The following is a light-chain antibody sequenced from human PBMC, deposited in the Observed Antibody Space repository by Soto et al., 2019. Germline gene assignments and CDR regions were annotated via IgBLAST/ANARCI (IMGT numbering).Light chain of an antibody. J-gene: IGKJ4*01. V-gene: IGKV1-39*02. Sequence: DIQMTESPSCLSASVGDRVTITCRASQSIRNYLNWYQQKPGKAPKLLIYLASTLHSGVPSSFSGSGSGTDFSLTISSLQPEDAATYYCQSLNRFPHSFGGGTKVDI. CDR2: LAS. CDR1: QSIRNY. CDR3: QSLNRFPHS.